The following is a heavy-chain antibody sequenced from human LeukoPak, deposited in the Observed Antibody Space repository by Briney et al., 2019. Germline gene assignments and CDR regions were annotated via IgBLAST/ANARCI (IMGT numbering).Heavy chain of an antibody. J-gene: IGHJ4*02. Sequence: GGSLRLSCAASGFTFSNYGMHWVRQAPGKGLEWVAFIWYDGSNKYYADSVKGRFTISRDNSKNTLFLQMNSLRAEDTAVYYCSRDGYNSIDHWGQGTLVTVSS. CDR1: GFTFSNYG. CDR2: IWYDGSNK. V-gene: IGHV3-30*02. CDR3: SRDGYNSIDH. D-gene: IGHD1-1*01.